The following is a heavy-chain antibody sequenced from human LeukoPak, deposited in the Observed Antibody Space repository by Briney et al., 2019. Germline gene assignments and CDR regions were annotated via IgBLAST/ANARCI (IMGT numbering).Heavy chain of an antibody. CDR3: ARDMSPYYSSGWYGINWFDP. Sequence: PSETLSLTCTVSGGSISSYYWSWIRQPPGKGLEWIGYIYYSGSTNYNPSLKSRVTISVDTSKNQFSLKLSSVTAADTAVYYCARDMSPYYSSGWYGINWFDPWGQGTLVTVSS. CDR1: GGSISSYY. CDR2: IYYSGST. J-gene: IGHJ5*02. V-gene: IGHV4-59*01. D-gene: IGHD6-19*01.